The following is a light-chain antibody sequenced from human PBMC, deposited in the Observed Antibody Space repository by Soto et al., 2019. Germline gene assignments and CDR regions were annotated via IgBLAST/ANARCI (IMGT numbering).Light chain of an antibody. V-gene: IGLV2-14*01. CDR1: SSDVGGYNY. CDR3: NSYASSRNLGYV. CDR2: DVS. J-gene: IGLJ1*01. Sequence: QSVLTQPASVSGSPGQSITISCTGTSSDVGGYNYVSWYQQHPGKAPELMIYDVSNRPSGVSNRFSGSKSGNTASLTISGLQADDEADYYCNSYASSRNLGYVFGTGTNVTV.